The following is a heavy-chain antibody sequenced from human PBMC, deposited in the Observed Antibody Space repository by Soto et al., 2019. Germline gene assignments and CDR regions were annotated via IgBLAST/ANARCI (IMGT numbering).Heavy chain of an antibody. CDR3: GRGPSPRAPAGGTPYYYAMDV. CDR2: MNPINGAA. J-gene: IGHJ6*02. V-gene: IGHV1-8*02. D-gene: IGHD6-13*01. CDR1: GYDFTAYD. Sequence: ASVKVSCKASGYDFTAYDINWVRQASGQGXEWMGWMNPINGAAGSARRFQGRVSMTRNTATGTAYLELTSLRSDDTAVYYCGRGPSPRAPAGGTPYYYAMDVWGQGTTVTVSS.